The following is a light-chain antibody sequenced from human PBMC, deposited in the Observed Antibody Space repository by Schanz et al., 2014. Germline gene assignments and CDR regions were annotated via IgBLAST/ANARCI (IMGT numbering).Light chain of an antibody. CDR1: QSISSW. CDR3: QQYNSYPYT. V-gene: IGKV1-5*03. J-gene: IGKJ2*01. Sequence: DIQMTQSPSTLSASVGDRVTITCRASQSISSWLAWYQQKPGKVPKLLIYKASSLESGVPSRFSASGSGTQFTLTISSLQPDDFATYYCQQYNSYPYTFGQGTKLEI. CDR2: KAS.